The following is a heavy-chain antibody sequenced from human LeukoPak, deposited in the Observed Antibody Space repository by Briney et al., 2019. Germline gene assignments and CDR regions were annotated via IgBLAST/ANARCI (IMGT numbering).Heavy chain of an antibody. CDR3: AKDLHRNIVVVVAATPFDY. CDR2: ISGSGGST. Sequence: GGSLRLSCAASGFTFRSYAMTWVRQAPGKGLEWVSAISGSGGSTYYADSVKGRFTISRDNSKNTLYLQMNSLRAEDTAVYYCAKDLHRNIVVVVAATPFDYWGQGTLVTVPS. V-gene: IGHV3-23*01. J-gene: IGHJ4*02. CDR1: GFTFRSYA. D-gene: IGHD2-15*01.